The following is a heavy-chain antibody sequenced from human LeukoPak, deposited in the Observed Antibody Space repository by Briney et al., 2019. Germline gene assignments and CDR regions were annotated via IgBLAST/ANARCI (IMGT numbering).Heavy chain of an antibody. J-gene: IGHJ4*02. CDR3: ARHDSSGYLDY. V-gene: IGHV4-59*01. Sequence: SETLSLTCTVSGGSISSYYWSWIRQPPGKGLEWIGYIYYSGSTNYNPSLKSRVTISVDTSKNQFSLKLSSVTAADTAVYYCARHDSSGYLDYWSQGTLVTVSS. CDR2: IYYSGST. D-gene: IGHD3-22*01. CDR1: GGSISSYY.